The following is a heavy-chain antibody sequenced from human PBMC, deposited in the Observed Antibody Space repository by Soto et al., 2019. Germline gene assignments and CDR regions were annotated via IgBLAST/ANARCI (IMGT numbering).Heavy chain of an antibody. CDR2: ITGSAAGT. Sequence: EVQLLESGGGLVQPGGSLRLSCAASGFTFSRYAMSWVRQAPGKGLEWVSVITGSAAGTYYADSVKGRFTISRDNSKNTLYLQMNSLRAEDTAVYHCAKVSGWYGLVDTFDIWGQGTMVTVSS. D-gene: IGHD6-19*01. CDR3: AKVSGWYGLVDTFDI. V-gene: IGHV3-23*01. CDR1: GFTFSRYA. J-gene: IGHJ3*02.